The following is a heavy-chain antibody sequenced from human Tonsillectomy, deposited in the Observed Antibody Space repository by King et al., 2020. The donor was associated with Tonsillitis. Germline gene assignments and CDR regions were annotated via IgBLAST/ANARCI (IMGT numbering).Heavy chain of an antibody. CDR1: GYTFTNHD. CDR3: ATTGLRGGGPWYFDL. V-gene: IGHV1-8*01. Sequence: QLVQSGDDVKKPGASVKVSCEASGYTFTNHDINWVRQATGQGLEWMGWMNPNSGNTGYAQKFQGRVTMTRNTSISAAYMELTSLRSEDTAVYYCATTGLRGGGPWYFDLWSRGTLVTVSS. CDR2: MNPNSGNT. D-gene: IGHD3-10*01. J-gene: IGHJ2*01.